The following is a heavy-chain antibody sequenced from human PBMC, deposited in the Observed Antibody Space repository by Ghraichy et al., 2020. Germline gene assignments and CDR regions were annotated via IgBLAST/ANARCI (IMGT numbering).Heavy chain of an antibody. Sequence: SQTLSLTCAVYGGSFSGYYWSWIRQPPGKGLEWIGEINHSGSTNYNPSLKSRVTISVDTSKNQFSLKLSPVTAADTAVYYCARGSHYYDSSGYYPYYYYYGMDVWGQGTTVTVSS. CDR1: GGSFSGYY. CDR2: INHSGST. D-gene: IGHD3-22*01. CDR3: ARGSHYYDSSGYYPYYYYYGMDV. J-gene: IGHJ6*02. V-gene: IGHV4-34*01.